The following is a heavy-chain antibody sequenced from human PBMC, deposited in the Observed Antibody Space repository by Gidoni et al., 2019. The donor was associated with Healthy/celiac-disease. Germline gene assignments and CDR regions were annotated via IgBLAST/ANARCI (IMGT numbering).Heavy chain of an antibody. CDR1: GFPFCDYY. J-gene: IGHJ6*02. D-gene: IGHD3-9*01. CDR2: ISSSGSTI. V-gene: IGHV3-11*01. CDR3: AREPHIFRTYYDILTGFNYGMDV. Sequence: QVQLVESGGGLVKPGGSLRLSCAASGFPFCDYYMSWIRQAPGKGLEWVSYISSSGSTIYYADSVKGRFTISRDNAKNSLYLQMNSLRAEDTAVYYCAREPHIFRTYYDILTGFNYGMDVWGQGTTVTVSS.